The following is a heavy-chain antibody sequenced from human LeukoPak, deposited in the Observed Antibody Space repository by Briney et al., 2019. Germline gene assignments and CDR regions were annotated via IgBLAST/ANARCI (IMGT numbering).Heavy chain of an antibody. J-gene: IGHJ3*02. CDR3: AKDSNLRIIFGVVIGAFDI. V-gene: IGHV3-23*01. CDR2: ISGSGGST. CDR1: GFTFSSYA. Sequence: GGSLRLSCAASGFTFSSYAMSWVRQAPGKGLEWVSAISGSGGSTYYADSVKGRFTISRDNSKNTLYLQMNSLRAEDTAVYYCAKDSNLRIIFGVVIGAFDIWGQGTMVTVSS. D-gene: IGHD3-3*01.